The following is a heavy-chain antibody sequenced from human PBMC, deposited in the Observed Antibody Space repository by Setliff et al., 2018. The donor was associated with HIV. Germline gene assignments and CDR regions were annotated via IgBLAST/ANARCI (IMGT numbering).Heavy chain of an antibody. CDR3: ARNGGSGWYVADY. CDR2: INHSGST. D-gene: IGHD6-19*01. J-gene: IGHJ4*02. CDR1: GGSFSGYY. V-gene: IGHV4-34*01. Sequence: SETLSLTCAVYGGSFSGYYWSWIRQPPGKGLEWIGEINHSGSTNYNPSLRSRVTISVDTSKNQFSLQWSSLKASDTAMYYCARNGGSGWYVADYWGQGTLVTVSS.